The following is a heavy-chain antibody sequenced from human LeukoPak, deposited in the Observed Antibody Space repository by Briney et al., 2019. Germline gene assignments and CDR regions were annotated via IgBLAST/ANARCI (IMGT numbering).Heavy chain of an antibody. D-gene: IGHD3-10*01. CDR3: ARVPPLGSSDY. CDR1: GFTFSSYS. J-gene: IGHJ4*02. Sequence: GGSLRLSCAASGFTFSSYSMNWVRQAPGKGLEWVSSISSSSSYIYYADSVKGRFTISRGNAKNSLYLQMNSLRAEDTAVYYCARVPPLGSSDYWGQGTLVTVSS. V-gene: IGHV3-21*01. CDR2: ISSSSSYI.